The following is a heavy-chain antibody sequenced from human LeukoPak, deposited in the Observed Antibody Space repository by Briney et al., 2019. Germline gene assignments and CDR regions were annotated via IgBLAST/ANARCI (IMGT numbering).Heavy chain of an antibody. V-gene: IGHV3-30*18. Sequence: GGSLRLSCAASGFTFSSYGMHWVRQAPGKGLEWVAVISYDGSNKYYADSVKGRFTISRDNSKNTLYLQMNSLRAEDTAVYYCAKDLDGSESYPSYLLNWGQGTLVTVSS. D-gene: IGHD3-10*01. CDR1: GFTFSSYG. CDR2: ISYDGSNK. CDR3: AKDLDGSESYPSYLLN. J-gene: IGHJ4*02.